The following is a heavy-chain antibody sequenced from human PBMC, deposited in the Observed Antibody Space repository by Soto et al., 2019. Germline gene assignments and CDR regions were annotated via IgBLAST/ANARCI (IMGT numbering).Heavy chain of an antibody. Sequence: SVKVSCKASGGTFSSYAISWVRQAPGQGLEWMGGVIPLFGTTNYAPRFQGRVAITADERARTAYMDLSSLKSEDTAVYYCATNNRASYHFDYWGQGTLVTVSS. J-gene: IGHJ4*02. CDR3: ATNNRASYHFDY. D-gene: IGHD3-16*02. CDR1: GGTFSSYA. V-gene: IGHV1-69*13. CDR2: VIPLFGTT.